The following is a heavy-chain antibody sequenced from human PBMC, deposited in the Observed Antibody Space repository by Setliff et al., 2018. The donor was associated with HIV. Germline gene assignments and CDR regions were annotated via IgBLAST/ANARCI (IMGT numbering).Heavy chain of an antibody. CDR3: ARGVPTGIDRFGL. CDR1: SDSIRSYY. Sequence: LSLTCTVSSDSIRSYYWSWIRQSPGKGLEWIGYVYYTGSTNCNPALKSRVTISVDTSKNQFSLKLNSVTAADTALYYCARGVPTGIDRFGLWGQGTLVTVSS. V-gene: IGHV4-59*01. CDR2: VYYTGST. D-gene: IGHD6-6*01. J-gene: IGHJ5*02.